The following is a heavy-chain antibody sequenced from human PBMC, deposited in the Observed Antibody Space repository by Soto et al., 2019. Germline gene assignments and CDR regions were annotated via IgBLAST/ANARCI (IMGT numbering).Heavy chain of an antibody. CDR1: GFTFSSYS. V-gene: IGHV3-21*01. Sequence: VQLVESGGGLVKPGGSLRLSCAASGFTFSSYSMNWVRQAPGKGLEWVSSISSSSSYIYYADSVKGRFTISRDNAKNSLYLQMNSLRAEDTAVYYCASYCSGGSCYDHDYWGQGTLVTVSS. J-gene: IGHJ4*02. D-gene: IGHD2-15*01. CDR3: ASYCSGGSCYDHDY. CDR2: ISSSSSYI.